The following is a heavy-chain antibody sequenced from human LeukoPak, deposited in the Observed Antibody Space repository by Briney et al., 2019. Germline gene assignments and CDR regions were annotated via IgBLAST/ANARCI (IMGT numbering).Heavy chain of an antibody. J-gene: IGHJ5*02. V-gene: IGHV3-33*01. Sequence: GGSLTLSCAASGFTFSSFGMHWVRHAPGKGLEWVAVIWYDASNKYYADSVKGRFTISRDNSKNTLYLHMNSLRADDTAVYYCVRGVGVSRFNYLDPWGQGTLVIVSS. D-gene: IGHD1-7*01. CDR1: GFTFSSFG. CDR2: IWYDASNK. CDR3: VRGVGVSRFNYLDP.